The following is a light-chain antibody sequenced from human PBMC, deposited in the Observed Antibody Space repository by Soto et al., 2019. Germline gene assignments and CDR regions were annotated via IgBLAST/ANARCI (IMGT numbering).Light chain of an antibody. CDR2: LGS. J-gene: IGKJ4*01. CDR3: VQTLLTALT. Sequence: DIVLTQSPLSLTVTPGEPASISCKSSRSLLHTIGNNYLDWFLQKPGQSPHLLIYLGSTRASGVPDRFTGSGSGTDFTLQISRVEAEDVGIYYCVQTLLTALTFGEGTKVEI. V-gene: IGKV2-28*01. CDR1: RSLLHTIGNNY.